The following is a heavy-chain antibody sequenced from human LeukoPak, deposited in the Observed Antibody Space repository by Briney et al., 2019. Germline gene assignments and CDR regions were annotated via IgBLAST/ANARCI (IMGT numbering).Heavy chain of an antibody. CDR1: GGSISSSNW. CDR2: IYHGGST. D-gene: IGHD4-23*01. Sequence: KPSGTLSLTCAVSGGSISSSNWWSWVRQPPGKGLEWIGEIYHGGSTNYNPSLKSRVTMSVDKSKNQFSLNLNSVTAADTAVYYCLYGGNSGGWVYWGQGTLVTVSS. CDR3: LYGGNSGGWVY. V-gene: IGHV4-4*02. J-gene: IGHJ4*02.